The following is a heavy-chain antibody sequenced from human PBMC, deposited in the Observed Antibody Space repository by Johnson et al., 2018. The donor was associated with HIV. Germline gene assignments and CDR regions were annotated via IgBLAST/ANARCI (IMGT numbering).Heavy chain of an antibody. Sequence: QVQLVASGGGVVQPERSLRLSCAASGFTFSSYGMHWVRQAPGKGLEWVAVIWYDGSNKYYADSVKGRFTISRDNSKNTLYLQMNSLRAEDTAVYYCAKDFWPVGARGAFDIWGQGTMVTVSS. CDR3: AKDFWPVGARGAFDI. J-gene: IGHJ3*02. CDR1: GFTFSSYG. CDR2: IWYDGSNK. D-gene: IGHD1-26*01. V-gene: IGHV3-33*06.